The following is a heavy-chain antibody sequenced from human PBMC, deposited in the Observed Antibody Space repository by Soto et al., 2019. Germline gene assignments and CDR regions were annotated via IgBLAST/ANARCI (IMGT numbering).Heavy chain of an antibody. J-gene: IGHJ6*02. CDR3: ARLGHGSTTSCFQYYGMAV. D-gene: IGHD2-2*01. CDR2: IDPSDSYT. Sequence: GASLKISCKGSGDSVTSYRSTWVRQMPGKGLEWMGRIDPSDSYTNYSPSFQGHVTISADKSISTAYLQWSSLKASDTAMYYCARLGHGSTTSCFQYYGMAVWRQRTTVTVSS. CDR1: GDSVTSYR. V-gene: IGHV5-10-1*01.